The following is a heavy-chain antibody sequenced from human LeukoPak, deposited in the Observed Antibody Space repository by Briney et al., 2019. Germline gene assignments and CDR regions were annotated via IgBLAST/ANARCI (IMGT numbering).Heavy chain of an antibody. Sequence: GGSLRLSCAASGFTFSSYAMSWVRQAPGKGLEWVSAISGSGGSTYYADSVKGRFTISRDKSKNTLYLQMNSLRAEDTAVYYCAKYSGSSGWIDYWGQGTLVTVSS. D-gene: IGHD6-19*01. CDR2: ISGSGGST. CDR3: AKYSGSSGWIDY. CDR1: GFTFSSYA. J-gene: IGHJ4*02. V-gene: IGHV3-23*01.